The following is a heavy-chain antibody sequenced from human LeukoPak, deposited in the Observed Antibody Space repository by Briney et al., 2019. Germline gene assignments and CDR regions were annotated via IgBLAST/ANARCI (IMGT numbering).Heavy chain of an antibody. V-gene: IGHV4-39*01. J-gene: IGHJ5*02. CDR2: IYYSGST. D-gene: IGHD1-1*01. CDR3: ARLWKRDGDNWFDP. CDR1: GGSISSSSYY. Sequence: SETLSLTCTVSGGSISSSSYYWGWIRQPPGKGLEWIGSIYYSGSTYYNPSLKSRVTISVDTSKNQFSLKLSSVTAADTAVYYCARLWKRDGDNWFDPWGQGTLVTVSS.